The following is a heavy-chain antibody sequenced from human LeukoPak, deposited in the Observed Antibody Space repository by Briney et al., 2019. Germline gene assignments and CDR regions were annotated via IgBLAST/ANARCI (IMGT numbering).Heavy chain of an antibody. Sequence: PSETLSLTCTVSGGSISSSRYYWGWIRQPPGKGLEGIGSIYYSGSTYYNPSLKSRVTISVDTAKNQFSLKLSSVTAADTAVYYCARDNYDSGSYVDCWGQGTLVTVSA. CDR3: ARDNYDSGSYVDC. CDR1: GGSISSSRYY. J-gene: IGHJ4*02. CDR2: IYYSGST. D-gene: IGHD3-10*01. V-gene: IGHV4-39*02.